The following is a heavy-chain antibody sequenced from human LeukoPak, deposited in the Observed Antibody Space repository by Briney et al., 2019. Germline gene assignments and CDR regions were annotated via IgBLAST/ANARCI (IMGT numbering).Heavy chain of an antibody. D-gene: IGHD6-6*01. V-gene: IGHV1-69*13. J-gene: IGHJ4*02. Sequence: SVKVSCKASGGTFSSYAISWVRQAPGQGLEWMGGIIPIFGTANYAQKFQGRVTITADESTSTAYMGLSSLRSEDTAVYYCATHPQTSTVQYSRSDYWGQGTLVTVSS. CDR1: GGTFSSYA. CDR2: IIPIFGTA. CDR3: ATHPQTSTVQYSRSDY.